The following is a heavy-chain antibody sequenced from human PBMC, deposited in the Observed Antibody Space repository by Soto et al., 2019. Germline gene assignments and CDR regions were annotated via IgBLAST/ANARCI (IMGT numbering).Heavy chain of an antibody. Sequence: EVQLLESGGGLVQPGGSLRLSCAASGFIFSSYAMTWVRQAPGKGREWVSAISGGGTTAYYADSVKGRFTFSRENSKKTMYLQMNSLRAEDTAVYYCAKTTDGWFSAFEIWGQGTMVTVSS. V-gene: IGHV3-23*01. CDR1: GFIFSSYA. CDR3: AKTTDGWFSAFEI. CDR2: ISGGGTTA. J-gene: IGHJ3*02. D-gene: IGHD6-19*01.